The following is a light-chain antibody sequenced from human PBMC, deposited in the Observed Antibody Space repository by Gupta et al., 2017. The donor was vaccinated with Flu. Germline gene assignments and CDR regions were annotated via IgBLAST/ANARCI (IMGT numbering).Light chain of an antibody. CDR1: QSIGNH. V-gene: IGKV3-11*01. J-gene: IGKJ4*01. Sequence: VKRGTFSCRASQSIGNHVRWYQQKPGQSPRLLIFDASKSATGIPARFSGSGSGTDFTLTISSLEPEDFAVYYCQQRNRWPLTFGRGTMVEIK. CDR3: QQRNRWPLT. CDR2: DAS.